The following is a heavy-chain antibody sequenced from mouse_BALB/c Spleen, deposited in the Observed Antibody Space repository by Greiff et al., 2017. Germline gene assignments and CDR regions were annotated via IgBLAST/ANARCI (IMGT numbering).Heavy chain of an antibody. V-gene: IGHV5-4*02. CDR2: ISDGGSYT. CDR3: ARVGDYDEGAMDY. CDR1: GFTFSDYY. J-gene: IGHJ4*01. D-gene: IGHD2-4*01. Sequence: EVQLVESGGDLVKPGGSLKLSCAASGFTFSDYYMYWVRQTPEKRLEWVATISDGGSYTYYPDSVKGRFTISRDNAKNNLYLQMSSLKSEDTAMYYCARVGDYDEGAMDYWGQGTSVTVSA.